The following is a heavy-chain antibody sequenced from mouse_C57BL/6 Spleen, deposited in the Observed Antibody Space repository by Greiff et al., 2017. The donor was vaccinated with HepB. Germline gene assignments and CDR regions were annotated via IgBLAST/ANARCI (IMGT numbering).Heavy chain of an antibody. V-gene: IGHV1-50*01. CDR3: AHYYGSSSFAY. CDR2: IDPSDSYT. CDR1: GYTFTSYW. J-gene: IGHJ3*01. Sequence: QVHVKQPGAELVKPGASVKLSCKASGYTFTSYWMQWVKQRPGQGLEWIGEIDPSDSYTNYNQKFKGKATLTVDTSSSTAYMQLSSLTSEDSAVYYCAHYYGSSSFAYWGQGTLVTVSA. D-gene: IGHD1-1*01.